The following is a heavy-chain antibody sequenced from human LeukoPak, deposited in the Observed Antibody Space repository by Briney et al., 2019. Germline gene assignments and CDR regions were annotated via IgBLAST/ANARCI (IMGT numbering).Heavy chain of an antibody. J-gene: IGHJ1*01. CDR2: IYGGGET. Sequence: GGSLRLSCAASGFTVSSNYMSWVRHAPGKGLEWVSVIYGGGETFYADSVKGRFTISRDNSKNTLYLQMNSLRAEDTAVYYCARDQREGSAWSWYFQHWGQGTLVTVSS. CDR1: GFTVSSNY. CDR3: ARDQREGSAWSWYFQH. V-gene: IGHV3-53*01. D-gene: IGHD6-19*01.